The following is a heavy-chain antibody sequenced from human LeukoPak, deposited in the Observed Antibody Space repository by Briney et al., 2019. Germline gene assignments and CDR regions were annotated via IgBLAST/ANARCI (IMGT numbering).Heavy chain of an antibody. CDR1: GGSISSYY. D-gene: IGHD3-16*01. V-gene: IGHV4-59*01. CDR3: ARGGKDASADY. J-gene: IGHJ4*02. CDR2: IYYSGST. Sequence: SETLSLTCTVSGGSISSYYWSWIRQPPGKGLEWIGYIYYSGSTNYNPSLKSRVTISVDTSKNQFSLKLSSVTAADTAVYYCARGGKDASADYWGQGTLVTVSS.